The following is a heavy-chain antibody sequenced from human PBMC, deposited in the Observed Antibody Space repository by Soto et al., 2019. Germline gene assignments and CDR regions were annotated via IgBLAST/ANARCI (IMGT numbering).Heavy chain of an antibody. CDR3: AGMSFTGFGELFDNFYFSGLDV. Sequence: LSLTCNVSGGSISSYYWTWIRQPPGKGLEWIGHIYSSGRANYNPSVQSRVTISLDTSKNHFSLNLSSVTAADTAVYYCAGMSFTGFGELFDNFYFSGLDVWGQGTTVTVSS. CDR1: GGSISSYY. D-gene: IGHD3-3*01. CDR2: IYSSGRA. J-gene: IGHJ6*02. V-gene: IGHV4-59*01.